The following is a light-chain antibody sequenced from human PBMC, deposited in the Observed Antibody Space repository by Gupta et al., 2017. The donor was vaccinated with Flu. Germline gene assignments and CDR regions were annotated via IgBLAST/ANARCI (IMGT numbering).Light chain of an antibody. CDR1: QSVSSY. J-gene: IGKJ4*01. CDR3: QQRSNWPPKLT. CDR2: DAS. V-gene: IGKV3-11*01. Sequence: EIVLPQSPATLSLSLGERATLSCRASQSVSSYLAWYQQKPGQAPRLLIYDASNRATGIPARFSGSGSGTDFTLTISSPEPEDFAVYYCQQRSNWPPKLTFGGGTKVEIK.